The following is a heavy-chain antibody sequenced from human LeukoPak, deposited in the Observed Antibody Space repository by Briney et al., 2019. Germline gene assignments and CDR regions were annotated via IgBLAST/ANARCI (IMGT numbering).Heavy chain of an antibody. J-gene: IGHJ4*02. CDR3: ARAYDYGDHYFDY. V-gene: IGHV3-66*01. CDR1: GFTFDDYG. Sequence: GGSLRLSCAASGFTFDDYGMSWVRQAPGKGLEWVSVIYSGGSTYYADSVKGRFTISRDNSKNTLYLQMNSLRAEDTAVYYCARAYDYGDHYFDYWGQGTLVTVSS. D-gene: IGHD4-17*01. CDR2: IYSGGST.